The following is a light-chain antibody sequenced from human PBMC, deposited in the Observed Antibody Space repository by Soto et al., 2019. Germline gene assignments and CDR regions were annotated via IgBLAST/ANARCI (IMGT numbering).Light chain of an antibody. V-gene: IGLV1-40*01. CDR2: QNN. Sequence: QSVLTQPPSVSGAPGQRVSISCTGSRSNIGAGYDVHWYEHLPGTAPKLLIYQNNNRPSGVPDRFSGSKSGTSASLAITGLQAEDEADYYCQSYDSSLSAVVFGGGTKVTVL. J-gene: IGLJ2*01. CDR3: QSYDSSLSAVV. CDR1: RSNIGAGYD.